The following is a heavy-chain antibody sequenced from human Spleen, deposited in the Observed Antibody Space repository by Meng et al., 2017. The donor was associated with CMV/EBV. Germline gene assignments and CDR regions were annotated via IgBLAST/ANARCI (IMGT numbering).Heavy chain of an antibody. CDR3: ARDCGRYCSLDV. V-gene: IGHV1-46*01. J-gene: IGHJ6*02. D-gene: IGHD2-15*01. CDR1: GYTFTTYY. CDR2: INPSAGTA. Sequence: ASVKVSCKASGYTFTTYYIHWVRQAPGQGLEWMGLINPSAGTANYAQKFQGRATITTDTSTSTAYLELRSLRSDDTAVYYCARDCGRYCSLDVWGQGTTVTVSS.